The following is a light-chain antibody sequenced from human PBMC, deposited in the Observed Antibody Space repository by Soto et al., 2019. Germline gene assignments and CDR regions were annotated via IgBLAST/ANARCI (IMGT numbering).Light chain of an antibody. CDR2: EDT. V-gene: IGLV2-23*01. CDR3: CSYAGSSTYV. Sequence: QSALTQPASVSGSPGQSITISCTGTSSDVGGFNLVSWYQQHPGKAPQVLIYEDTKRPSGISHRFSGSKSGNTASLTISGLQLEDEADYHCCSYAGSSTYVFGTGTKVTVL. J-gene: IGLJ1*01. CDR1: SSDVGGFNL.